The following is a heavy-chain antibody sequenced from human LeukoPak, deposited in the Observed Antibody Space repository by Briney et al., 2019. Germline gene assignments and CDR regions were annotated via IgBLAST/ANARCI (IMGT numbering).Heavy chain of an antibody. CDR3: ARRSITMVRGVGTENLYYYYYYMDV. D-gene: IGHD3-10*01. V-gene: IGHV4-34*01. CDR2: INHSAST. CDR1: GGSFSGHY. J-gene: IGHJ6*03. Sequence: SETLSLTCAVYGGSFSGHYWSWIRQPPGKGLEWIGEINHSASTNYNPSLKSRVTISVDTSKNQFSLKLSSVTAADTAVYYCARRSITMVRGVGTENLYYYYYYMDVWGKGTTVTVSS.